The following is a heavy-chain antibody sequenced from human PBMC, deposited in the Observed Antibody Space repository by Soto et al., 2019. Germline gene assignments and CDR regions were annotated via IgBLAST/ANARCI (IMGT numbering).Heavy chain of an antibody. Sequence: GGSLRLSCAASGFTFSSYGMHWVRQAPGKGLEWVAVISYDGSNKYYADSVKGRFTISRDNSKNTLYLQMNSLRAEDTAVYYCAKDLEIAARHYYFDYWGQGTLVTVSS. CDR3: AKDLEIAARHYYFDY. CDR2: ISYDGSNK. J-gene: IGHJ4*02. CDR1: GFTFSSYG. V-gene: IGHV3-30*18. D-gene: IGHD6-6*01.